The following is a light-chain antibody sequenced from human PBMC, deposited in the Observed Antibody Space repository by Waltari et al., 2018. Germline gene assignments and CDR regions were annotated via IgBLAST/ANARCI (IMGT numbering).Light chain of an antibody. V-gene: IGLV2-14*03. CDR2: DVS. J-gene: IGLJ2*01. CDR3: SSYTSSSTVV. CDR1: SSDVGGYNY. Sequence: QSALTQPASVSGSPGPSITISCPGPSSDVGGYNYASWYQQPPARAPKLIIYDVSNRPSGVYNRFSGSKSGNTAALTISGLQAEDEADYYCSSYTSSSTVVFGGGTKLTVL.